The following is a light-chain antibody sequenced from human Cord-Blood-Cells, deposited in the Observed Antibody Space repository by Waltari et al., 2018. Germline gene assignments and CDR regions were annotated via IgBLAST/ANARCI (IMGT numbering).Light chain of an antibody. Sequence: EIVMTQSPATLSVSLGESATLPCRASQSVSSNLAWYQQKPGQAPRLLIYGASTRATGIPARFSGSGSGTEFTLTISSLQSEDFAVYYCQQYNNWPPYTFGQGTKLEIK. V-gene: IGKV3-15*01. CDR1: QSVSSN. CDR3: QQYNNWPPYT. J-gene: IGKJ2*01. CDR2: GAS.